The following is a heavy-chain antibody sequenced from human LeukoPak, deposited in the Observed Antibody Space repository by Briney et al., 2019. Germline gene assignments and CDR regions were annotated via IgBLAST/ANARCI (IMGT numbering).Heavy chain of an antibody. V-gene: IGHV3-23*01. Sequence: PGGSLRPSCAASGFTFSSYAMNWVRQAPGKGLEWGSAISGRGDSTDYADSVKGRFTISRDNSKTTLYLQMNSLRAEDTAVYYCAKRPTTVSGEHHFVHWGQGTLVTVSS. J-gene: IGHJ4*02. CDR1: GFTFSSYA. CDR3: AKRPTTVSGEHHFVH. CDR2: ISGRGDST. D-gene: IGHD4-17*01.